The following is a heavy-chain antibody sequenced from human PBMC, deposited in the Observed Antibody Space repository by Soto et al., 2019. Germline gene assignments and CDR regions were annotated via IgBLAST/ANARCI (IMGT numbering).Heavy chain of an antibody. CDR1: GGSVSDKTYY. V-gene: IGHV4-61*01. CDR2: VYYSGTT. J-gene: IGHJ4*02. D-gene: IGHD4-17*01. Sequence: AETLSLTCSVSGGSVSDKTYYWSWIRQPPGKRLEWIGYVYYSGTTNYNPSLKSRVTISVDLSKNRFSLRLSSVTTADTALYYCARTTAVPNTLRSRYFFDYWGQGTLVTVSS. CDR3: ARTTAVPNTLRSRYFFDY.